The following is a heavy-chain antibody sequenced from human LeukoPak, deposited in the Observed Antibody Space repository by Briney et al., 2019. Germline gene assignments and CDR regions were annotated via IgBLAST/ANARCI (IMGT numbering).Heavy chain of an antibody. CDR2: ISGSGGST. J-gene: IGHJ4*02. CDR1: GFTFSSYA. V-gene: IGHV3-23*01. Sequence: GGSLRLSCAASGFTFSSYAMSWVRQAPGKGLEWVSAISGSGGSTYYAGSVKGRFTISRDNYKNTLYLQMNSLRAEDTAVYYCAIGPAMADFWGQGTLVTVSS. D-gene: IGHD5-18*01. CDR3: AIGPAMADF.